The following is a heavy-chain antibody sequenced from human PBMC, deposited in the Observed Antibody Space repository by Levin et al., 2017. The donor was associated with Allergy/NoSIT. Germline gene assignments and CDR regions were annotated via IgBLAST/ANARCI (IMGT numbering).Heavy chain of an antibody. J-gene: IGHJ4*02. CDR1: GFTFSSYA. Sequence: GESLKISCAASGFTFSSYAMHWVRQAPGKGLEWVAVISYDGSNKYYADSVKGRFTISRDNSKNTLYLQMNSLRAEDTAVYYCARDLLVTYDPAGTFDYWGQGTLVTVSS. D-gene: IGHD4-11*01. CDR2: ISYDGSNK. CDR3: ARDLLVTYDPAGTFDY. V-gene: IGHV3-30*04.